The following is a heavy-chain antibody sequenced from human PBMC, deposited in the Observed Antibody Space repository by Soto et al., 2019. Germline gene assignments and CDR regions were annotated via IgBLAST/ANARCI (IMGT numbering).Heavy chain of an antibody. D-gene: IGHD3-10*01. CDR1: GFTLSDYY. CDR2: SRDKANSFST. J-gene: IGHJ3*01. V-gene: IGHV3-72*01. Sequence: EVKLVESGGGLVQPGGSLRLSCAVSGFTLSDYYIDWVRQAPGKGLEWLARSRDKANSFSTDYAGSVKGRLSISRDDSESSVFLQMDSLRNEDTALYYWARTKSYGAYDVWGQGTVVIVSS. CDR3: ARTKSYGAYDV.